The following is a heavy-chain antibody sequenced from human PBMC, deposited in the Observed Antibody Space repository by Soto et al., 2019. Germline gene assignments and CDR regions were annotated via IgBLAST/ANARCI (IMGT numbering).Heavy chain of an antibody. Sequence: ASVKVSCKASRDTFSKYALNWVRQAPGQGLEWMGWIIPSFSSRKYAEKFQDRITITADESTSTAYMDLRSLRFEDTAVYYCARGETYLGVWGQGTTVTVSS. CDR2: IIPSFSSR. J-gene: IGHJ6*02. V-gene: IGHV1-69*13. D-gene: IGHD3-16*01. CDR1: RDTFSKYA. CDR3: ARGETYLGV.